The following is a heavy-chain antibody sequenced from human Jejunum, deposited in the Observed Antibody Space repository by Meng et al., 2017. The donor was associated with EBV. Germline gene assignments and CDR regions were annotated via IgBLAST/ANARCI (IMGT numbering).Heavy chain of an antibody. D-gene: IGHD5-12*01. CDR3: ATSMSGYSYGYS. CDR2: IYYTGRT. V-gene: IGHV4-4*02. J-gene: IGHJ5*02. Sequence: QVQGQGSGPGPVQPSGTLSLTCAVSGASISSSHWWSWVRQAPGEGLEWIGEIYYTGRTNYNPSLKSRVSMSIDKSKNQFSLNLNSVTVADTAVYYCATSMSGYSYGYSWGQGTLVTVSS. CDR1: GASISSSHW.